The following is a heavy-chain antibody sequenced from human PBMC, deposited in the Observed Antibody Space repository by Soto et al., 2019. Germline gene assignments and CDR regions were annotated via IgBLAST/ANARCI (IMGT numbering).Heavy chain of an antibody. V-gene: IGHV3-33*01. D-gene: IGHD2-2*01. J-gene: IGHJ4*02. CDR2: IQDDGSNK. Sequence: QEQLVESGGGVVQPGKSLRLSCAASGFTFSSYGMLWVRQAPGKGLEWVAVIQDDGSNKFYADSMKGRFTISRDNFKDTLYLQVNSLRADDTATYYCARRRRGQYGFHFDYWGQGPLVTVSS. CDR1: GFTFSSYG. CDR3: ARRRRGQYGFHFDY.